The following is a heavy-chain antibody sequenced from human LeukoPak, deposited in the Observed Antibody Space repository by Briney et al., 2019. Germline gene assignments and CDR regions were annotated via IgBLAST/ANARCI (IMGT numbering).Heavy chain of an antibody. CDR1: GGSISSSNR. Sequence: PSETLSLTCAVSGGSISSSNRWSWVRQPPGKGLEWIGEIYHSGSTNYNPSLKSRVTISVDKSKNQFSLKLSSVTAADTAVYYCARGYSSGWYSYYFDYWGQGTLVTVSS. J-gene: IGHJ4*02. D-gene: IGHD6-19*01. CDR3: ARGYSSGWYSYYFDY. V-gene: IGHV4-4*02. CDR2: IYHSGST.